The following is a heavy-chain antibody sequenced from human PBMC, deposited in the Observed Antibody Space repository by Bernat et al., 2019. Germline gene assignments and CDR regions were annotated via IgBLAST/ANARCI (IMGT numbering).Heavy chain of an antibody. Sequence: EEYLVESGGGLVQPGGSLRLSCAASGFTFNSYTMYWVRQAPGQGLEYVSAISSKGSSIYYANSVKGRFTISRDNSKNTLYLQMGTLRAEDMAVYYCARGLQGDSCAMDNWGQGTLVTVSS. V-gene: IGHV3-64*01. J-gene: IGHJ4*02. D-gene: IGHD2-2*01. CDR3: ARGLQGDSCAMDN. CDR2: ISSKGSSI. CDR1: GFTFNSYT.